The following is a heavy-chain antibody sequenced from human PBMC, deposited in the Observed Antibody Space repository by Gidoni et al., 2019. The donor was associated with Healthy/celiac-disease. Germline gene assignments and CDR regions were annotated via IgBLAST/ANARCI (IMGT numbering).Heavy chain of an antibody. CDR2: IYHSGST. V-gene: IGHV4-4*02. CDR3: ARVGSSGWYFDY. Sequence: QVQLQESGPGLAKPAGTLSLTGAVSGGSLSSSNWWSWVRQPPGKGLEWIGEIYHSGSTNYNPSLKSRVTISVDKSKNQFSLKLSSVTAADTAVYYCARVGSSGWYFDYWGQGTLVTVSS. J-gene: IGHJ4*02. D-gene: IGHD6-19*01. CDR1: GGSLSSSNW.